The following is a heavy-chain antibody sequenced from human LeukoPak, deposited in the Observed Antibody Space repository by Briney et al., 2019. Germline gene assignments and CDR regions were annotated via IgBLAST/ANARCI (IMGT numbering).Heavy chain of an antibody. D-gene: IGHD4-17*01. CDR1: GFTSSSYW. V-gene: IGHV3-7*01. CDR3: ARDDTVTTRVGFID. CDR2: IKQDGSEK. J-gene: IGHJ4*02. Sequence: GGSLRLSCAATGFTSSSYWMSWVRQAPGKGLEWVANIKQDGSEKYYVDSVKGRFTISRDNAKNSLYLQMNSLRAEDTAVYYCARDDTVTTRVGFIDWGQGTLVTVSS.